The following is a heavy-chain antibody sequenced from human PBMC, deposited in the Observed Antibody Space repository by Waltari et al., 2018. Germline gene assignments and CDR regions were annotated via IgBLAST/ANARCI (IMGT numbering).Heavy chain of an antibody. CDR1: GGPFSSYA. Sequence: QVQLVQSGAEVKKPGSSVKVSCKASGGPFSSYAISWARQAPGQGREWMGGIIPIFGTANYAQKFQGRVTSTADESTSTAYMELSSLRSEDTAVYYCAGGSDYYDSSGYWGQGTLVTVSS. D-gene: IGHD3-22*01. CDR2: IIPIFGTA. CDR3: AGGSDYYDSSGY. V-gene: IGHV1-69*12. J-gene: IGHJ4*02.